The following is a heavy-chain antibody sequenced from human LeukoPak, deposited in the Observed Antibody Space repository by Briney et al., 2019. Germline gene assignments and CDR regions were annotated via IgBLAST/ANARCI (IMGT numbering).Heavy chain of an antibody. CDR1: GGSISSCGYS. D-gene: IGHD2-2*01. J-gene: IGHJ3*02. CDR3: ARRGIVVVPAAKGTNAFDI. V-gene: IGHV4-30-2*01. CDR2: IYHSGST. Sequence: PSETLSLTCAVSGGSISSCGYSWSWIRQPPGKGLEWIGYIYHSGSTYYNPSLKSRVTISVDRSKNQFSLKLSSVTAADTAVYYCARRGIVVVPAAKGTNAFDIWGQGTMVTVSS.